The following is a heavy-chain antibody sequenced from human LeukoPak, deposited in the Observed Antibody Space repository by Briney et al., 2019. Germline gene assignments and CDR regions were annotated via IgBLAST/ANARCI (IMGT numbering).Heavy chain of an antibody. CDR2: IIPIFGTA. Sequence: GASVKVSCKASGGTFSSYAISWVRQAPGQGLEWMGGIIPIFGTANYAQKFQGRVTITADETTSTAYMELSSLRSEDTAVYYCANGQKYYDSPRLDVWGQGTTVTVSS. D-gene: IGHD3-22*01. V-gene: IGHV1-69*13. CDR3: ANGQKYYDSPRLDV. CDR1: GGTFSSYA. J-gene: IGHJ6*02.